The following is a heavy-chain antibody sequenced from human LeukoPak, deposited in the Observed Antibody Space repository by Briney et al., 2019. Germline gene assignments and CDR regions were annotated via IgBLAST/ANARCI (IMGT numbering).Heavy chain of an antibody. D-gene: IGHD3-22*01. CDR3: ARGSYYYDSSGYAFDI. V-gene: IGHV4-59*01. J-gene: IGHJ3*02. Sequence: SETLSLTCTVSGGSISSYYWSWIRQPPGKGLEWIGYIYYSGSTNYNPSLKSRVTISVDTSKNQFSLKLSSVTAADTAVYYCARGSYYYDSSGYAFDIWGQGTMVTVSS. CDR1: GGSISSYY. CDR2: IYYSGST.